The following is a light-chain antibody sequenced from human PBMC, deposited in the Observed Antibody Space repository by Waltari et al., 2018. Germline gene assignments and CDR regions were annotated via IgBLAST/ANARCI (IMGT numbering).Light chain of an antibody. CDR1: QSVGRT. J-gene: IGKJ1*01. Sequence: EIVLTQSPGTLSLSPGERATLSCRASQSVGRTLAWYQQKPGQAPRLLLYGASSRATDIPDRFSGSGSGTDFSLTINRLEPEDFAVYFCQHYVRLPATFGQGTKVEIK. V-gene: IGKV3-20*01. CDR3: QHYVRLPAT. CDR2: GAS.